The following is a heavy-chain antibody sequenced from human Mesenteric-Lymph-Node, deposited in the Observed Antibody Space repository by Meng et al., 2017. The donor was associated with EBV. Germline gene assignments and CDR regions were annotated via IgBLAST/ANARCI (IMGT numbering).Heavy chain of an antibody. CDR3: ARDGSGWSRDY. D-gene: IGHD6-19*01. CDR2: INRANSNI. Sequence: EVHVVESWGGLGKPGGSLRLSCATSGFTLSSYSMSWVRQAPGKGLEWVAFINRANSNINYAASVKGRFTVSRDDAKSSLYLQMTSLGAEDTAVYYCARDGSGWSRDYWGQGTLVTVSS. CDR1: GFTLSSYS. J-gene: IGHJ4*02. V-gene: IGHV3-21*06.